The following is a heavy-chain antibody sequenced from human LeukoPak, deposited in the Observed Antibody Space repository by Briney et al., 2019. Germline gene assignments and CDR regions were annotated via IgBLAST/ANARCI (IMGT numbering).Heavy chain of an antibody. Sequence: PGGSLRLSCAASGFTFSSYAMSWVRQAPGKGLEWVSAISGSGGSTYYADSVKGRFTISRDNSKNTLYLQMNSLRAEDTAVYYCAKDHGSPGYCRGGSGYGFFDYWGQGTLVTVSS. D-gene: IGHD2-15*01. CDR2: ISGSGGST. CDR3: AKDHGSPGYCRGGSGYGFFDY. J-gene: IGHJ4*02. CDR1: GFTFSSYA. V-gene: IGHV3-23*01.